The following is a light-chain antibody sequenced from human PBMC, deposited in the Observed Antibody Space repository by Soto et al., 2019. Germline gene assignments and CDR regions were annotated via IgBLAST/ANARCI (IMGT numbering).Light chain of an antibody. Sequence: DIQMTQSPSPLSASVGDRVTITCRASQSITNWLAWYQQKPGKAPNLLIYDASNLESGVSSRFSGSGSGTDFTLTISSLQPDDFATYYCQQYHTYPWTFGQGTKVEV. J-gene: IGKJ1*01. CDR2: DAS. CDR1: QSITNW. CDR3: QQYHTYPWT. V-gene: IGKV1-5*01.